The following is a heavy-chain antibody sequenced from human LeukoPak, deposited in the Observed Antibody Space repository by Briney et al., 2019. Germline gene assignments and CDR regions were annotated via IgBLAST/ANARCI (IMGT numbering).Heavy chain of an antibody. Sequence: PSETLSLTCTVSGYSISSGYYWGWIRQPPGKGLEWIGSLYHSGNTYYNPSLKSRVTISVDTSKNQFSLKLSSVTAADTAVYYCARDFNTMIVVDYWGQGTLVTVSS. J-gene: IGHJ4*02. V-gene: IGHV4-38-2*02. CDR1: GYSISSGYY. CDR2: LYHSGNT. CDR3: ARDFNTMIVVDY. D-gene: IGHD3-22*01.